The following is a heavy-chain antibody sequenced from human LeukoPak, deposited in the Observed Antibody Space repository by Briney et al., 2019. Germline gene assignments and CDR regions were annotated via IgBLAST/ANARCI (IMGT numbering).Heavy chain of an antibody. CDR3: ARYCSSTSCYDRIDY. J-gene: IGHJ4*02. CDR1: GFTFSSYA. CDR2: ISGSGGST. Sequence: PGGSLRLSCAASGFTFSSYAMSWVRQAPGKGLEWVSAISGSGGSTYYADSVKGRFTISRDNAKNSLYLQMNSLRAEDTAVYYCARYCSSTSCYDRIDYWGQGTLVTVSS. D-gene: IGHD2-2*01. V-gene: IGHV3-23*01.